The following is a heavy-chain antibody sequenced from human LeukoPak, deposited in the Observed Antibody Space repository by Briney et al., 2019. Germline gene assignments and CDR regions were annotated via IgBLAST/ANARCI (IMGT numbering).Heavy chain of an antibody. D-gene: IGHD3-22*01. CDR3: ATSPDIVVISGY. V-gene: IGHV1-46*01. CDR2: ISPSGAST. Sequence: ASVNVSCKASGYTFTNYYKHWVRQAPGPGLEWMGIISPSGASTSYAQKFQGRVTMTRDTSTSTVYMELSSLRSQDTAVYYCATSPDIVVISGYWGQGTQVTVPS. CDR1: GYTFTNYY. J-gene: IGHJ4*02.